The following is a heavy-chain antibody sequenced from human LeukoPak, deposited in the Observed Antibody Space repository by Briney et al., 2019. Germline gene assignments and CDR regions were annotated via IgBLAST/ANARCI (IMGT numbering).Heavy chain of an antibody. CDR2: ISGSGGST. CDR3: AALVSSSSAVDY. V-gene: IGHV3-23*01. Sequence: HPGGSLRLSCAASGFTFSSYAMSWVRQAPGKGLEWVSAISGSGGSTYYADSVKGRFTISRDNSKNTLYLQMNSLRAEDTAVYYCAALVSSSSAVDYWGQGILVTVSS. J-gene: IGHJ4*02. D-gene: IGHD6-6*01. CDR1: GFTFSSYA.